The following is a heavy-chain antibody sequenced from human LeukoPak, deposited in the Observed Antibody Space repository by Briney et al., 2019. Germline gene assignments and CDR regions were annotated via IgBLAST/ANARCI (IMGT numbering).Heavy chain of an antibody. CDR2: ISSGNSDI. V-gene: IGHV3-48*01. CDR1: GFTFSSYT. D-gene: IGHD4-17*01. CDR3: ARGSETTVTTIYYYYYMDV. Sequence: GGSLRLSCAASGFTFSSYTMNWVRQAPGKGLEWVSYISSGNSDIYYADSVKGRFTISRDNAKNSLYLQMNSLRAEDTAVYYCARGSETTVTTIYYYYYMDVWGKGTTVTVSS. J-gene: IGHJ6*03.